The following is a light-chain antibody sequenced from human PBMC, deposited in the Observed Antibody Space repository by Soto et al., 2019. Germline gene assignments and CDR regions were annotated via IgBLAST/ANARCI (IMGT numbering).Light chain of an antibody. Sequence: SYELPQPLSVSVALGQTARITCGGHNIGSKSVHWYQQRPGQAPVLIIYRDTNRPSGIPERFSGSNSGNTATLTLSRAQVGDEADYFCHAWDSNTVVFGGGTKLTVL. J-gene: IGLJ2*01. CDR2: RDT. CDR3: HAWDSNTVV. V-gene: IGLV3-9*01. CDR1: NIGSKS.